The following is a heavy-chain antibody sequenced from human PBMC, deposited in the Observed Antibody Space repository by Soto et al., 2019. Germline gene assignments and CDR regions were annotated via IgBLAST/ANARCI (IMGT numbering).Heavy chain of an antibody. J-gene: IGHJ6*02. V-gene: IGHV6-1*01. CDR2: TYYRSEWYN. CDR3: ARVSTESNYGKPDYYYYGIDV. CDR1: GYSVTINSAA. D-gene: IGHD1-26*01. Sequence: QTLSLPCAISGYSVTINSAAWNLIRQSPSRGLEWLGRTYYRSEWYNDYAISVKSRITINPDTSKNQFSLHLNSVTPEDTAVYFCARVSTESNYGKPDYYYYGIDVWGQGTTVTVSS.